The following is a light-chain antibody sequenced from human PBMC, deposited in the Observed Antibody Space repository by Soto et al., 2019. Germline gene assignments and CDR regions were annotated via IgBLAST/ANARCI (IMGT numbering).Light chain of an antibody. V-gene: IGKV3-15*01. CDR3: QQYNNWPPVLT. CDR2: GAS. J-gene: IGKJ4*01. CDR1: QSVSSN. Sequence: EIVMTQSPATLSVSPGERATLSCRASQSVSSNLAGYQQKPGQAPRLLIYGASTRATGIPARFSGSGSGTEFTLTISSLQSEDFAVYYCQQYNNWPPVLTFGGGTKVEIK.